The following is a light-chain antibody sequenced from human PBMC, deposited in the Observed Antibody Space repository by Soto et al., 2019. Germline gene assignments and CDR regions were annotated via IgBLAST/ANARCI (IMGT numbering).Light chain of an antibody. Sequence: EILMTPSPGTLSGSPGARAPPSCTASQSVDNNVAWYQQKPGQAPRLLIYGAYTRATGIPARFSGSGSGTDFTLSISSLEPEDFAVYYCQQYGSSPLSFGGGNKVDIK. CDR3: QQYGSSPLS. CDR2: GAY. J-gene: IGKJ4*01. CDR1: QSVDNN. V-gene: IGKV3-20*01.